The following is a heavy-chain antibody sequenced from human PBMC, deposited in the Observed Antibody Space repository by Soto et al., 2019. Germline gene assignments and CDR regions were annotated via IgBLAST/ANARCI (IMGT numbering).Heavy chain of an antibody. CDR2: MYNTGST. J-gene: IGHJ6*02. D-gene: IGHD2-21*02. CDR1: GGSISGYY. V-gene: IGHV4-59*01. Sequence: QVQLQESGPGLVKPSETLSLTCTVSGGSISGYYWSWIRQPPGKGLEWIGYMYNTGSTVYNPSFKSRVTRSVDTSKNHFSLKLNSVTAADAAVYYCARDLWGYCGTDCYPLDVWGQGTTVTVSS. CDR3: ARDLWGYCGTDCYPLDV.